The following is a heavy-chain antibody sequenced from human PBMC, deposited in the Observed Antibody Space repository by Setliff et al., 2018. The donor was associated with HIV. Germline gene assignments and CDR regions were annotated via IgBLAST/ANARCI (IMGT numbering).Heavy chain of an antibody. D-gene: IGHD3-10*01. CDR1: GGTSNTHA. Sequence: GASVKVSCKASGGTSNTHAINWVRQAPGQGLEWMGQVITILDITSYAQKFQGRVTITADESTNTMYMELSSLRSDDTAVYYCAGPRGDEAFDIWGQGTMVTVSS. J-gene: IGHJ3*02. CDR2: VITILDIT. V-gene: IGHV1-69*10. CDR3: AGPRGDEAFDI.